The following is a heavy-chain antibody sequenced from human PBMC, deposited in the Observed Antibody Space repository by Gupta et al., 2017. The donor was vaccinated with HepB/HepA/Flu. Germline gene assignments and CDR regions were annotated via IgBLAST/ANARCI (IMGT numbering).Heavy chain of an antibody. V-gene: IGHV1-69*01. CDR1: GGTFSSYA. Sequence: QVQLVQSGAEVKKPGSSVKVSCKASGGTFSSYAISWVRQAPGQGLEWMGGIIPIFGTANYAQKFQGSVTITADESTSTAYMELSSLRSEDTAVYYCASRFNYYGSGSYGPPIFDPWGQGTLVTVSS. CDR2: IIPIFGTA. D-gene: IGHD3-10*01. CDR3: ASRFNYYGSGSYGPPIFDP. J-gene: IGHJ5*02.